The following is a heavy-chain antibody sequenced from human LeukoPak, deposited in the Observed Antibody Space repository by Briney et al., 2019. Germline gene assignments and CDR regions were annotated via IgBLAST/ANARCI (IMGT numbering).Heavy chain of an antibody. V-gene: IGHV1-69*06. Sequence: ASVKVSCKASGGTFSSYAISWVRQAPGQGLEWMGGIIPIFGTANYAQKFQGRVTITADKSTSTAYMELSSLRSEDTAVYYCARSVVSNAFDIWGQGTMVTVSS. CDR3: ARSVVSNAFDI. CDR1: GGTFSSYA. CDR2: IIPIFGTA. J-gene: IGHJ3*02.